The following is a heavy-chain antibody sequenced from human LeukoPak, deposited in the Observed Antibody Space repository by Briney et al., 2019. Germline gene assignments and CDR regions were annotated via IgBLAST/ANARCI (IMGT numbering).Heavy chain of an antibody. Sequence: PGGSLRLSCAASGFTFSDYYMSWIRQAPGKGLEWVSYVSSGSSYTNYADSVKGRFTISGDNAKNSLYLQMNSLRAEDTAVYYCARDLGAHCSTTTCPGWFDPWGQGTLVTVSS. D-gene: IGHD2-2*01. J-gene: IGHJ5*02. CDR3: ARDLGAHCSTTTCPGWFDP. V-gene: IGHV3-11*05. CDR2: VSSGSSYT. CDR1: GFTFSDYY.